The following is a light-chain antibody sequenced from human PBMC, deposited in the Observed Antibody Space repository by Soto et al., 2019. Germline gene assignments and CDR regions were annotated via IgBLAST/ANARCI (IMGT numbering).Light chain of an antibody. J-gene: IGLJ1*01. CDR1: ASDIGTNT. CDR3: VAWDGSLNGYV. CDR2: SND. Sequence: QAVVTQPPSASGTPGQRVTISCSGRASDIGTNTVNWYQQFPGTAPKLLLHSNDQRPSGVPDRFSGSKSGTSASLASSGLQSEDEADDYCVAWDGSLNGYVFGTGTKLTVL. V-gene: IGLV1-44*01.